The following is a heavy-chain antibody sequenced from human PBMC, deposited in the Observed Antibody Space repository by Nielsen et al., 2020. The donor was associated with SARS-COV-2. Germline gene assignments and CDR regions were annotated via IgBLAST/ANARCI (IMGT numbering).Heavy chain of an antibody. V-gene: IGHV4-59*08. Sequence: SETLSLTCTVSGGSISSYYWSWIRQPPGKRLEFVGYIYDSGSTNYNPSLRSRVTISRDTSTNQCSLRLSSVTAADTAVYYCANLKRGRSSWFDVVLDHWGQGILVTVFS. D-gene: IGHD6-6*01. J-gene: IGHJ4*02. CDR1: GGSISSYY. CDR2: IYDSGST. CDR3: ANLKRGRSSWFDVVLDH.